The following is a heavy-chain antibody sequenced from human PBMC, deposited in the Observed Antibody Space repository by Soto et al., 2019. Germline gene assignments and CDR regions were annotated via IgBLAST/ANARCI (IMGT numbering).Heavy chain of an antibody. CDR2: IYHGGTN. J-gene: IGHJ4*02. CDR3: VSSLNYDFWRDGGRHFYFDY. V-gene: IGHV4-4*02. Sequence: QVQLQESGPGLVKPSGTLSLTCAVSGGSISSSYWWNWVRQTPRGGLEWIGKIYHGGTNNYNPSLKNRVTISVEKSKNQFSLKLTSVTAADTAVYYCVSSLNYDFWRDGGRHFYFDYWGRGILATVSS. CDR1: GGSISSSYW. D-gene: IGHD3-3*01.